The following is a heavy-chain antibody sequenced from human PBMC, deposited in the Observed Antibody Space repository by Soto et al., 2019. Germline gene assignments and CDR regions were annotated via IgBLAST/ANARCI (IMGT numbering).Heavy chain of an antibody. CDR1: GGSVNSTNYN. CDR3: SRVVIAATPHRDVDF. V-gene: IGHV4-39*03. CDR2: IYNSAST. J-gene: IGHJ4*02. Sequence: QLQMQESGPGLVKPSETLSLTCTVSGGSVNSTNYNWGWIRQPPGKGLEWIGSIYNSASTYYNPSLKTRVTITGETSRNQFSLNLNSVPAAATAMYYCSRVVIAATPHRDVDFWGQGTLVTVSS. D-gene: IGHD2-15*01.